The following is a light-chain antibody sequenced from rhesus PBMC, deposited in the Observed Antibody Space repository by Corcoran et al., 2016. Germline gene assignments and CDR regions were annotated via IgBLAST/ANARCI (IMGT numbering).Light chain of an antibody. CDR2: KAS. J-gene: IGKJ1*01. CDR3: LQYSSSPWT. Sequence: DIQMTQSPSSLSASVGDTVTITCRASQGISSWLAWYQQKPGKAPKLLSYKASSLKRGVPSRFSGSGSGTDFTLTISSRQPEDFATYYCLQYSSSPWTFGQGTKVEIK. CDR1: QGISSW. V-gene: IGKV1-22*01.